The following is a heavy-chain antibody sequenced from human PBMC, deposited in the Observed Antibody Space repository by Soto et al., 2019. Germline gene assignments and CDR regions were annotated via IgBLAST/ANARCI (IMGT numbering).Heavy chain of an antibody. CDR1: GYTFTSYY. CDR3: ARDRIPMIVVASSGGMDV. J-gene: IGHJ6*02. D-gene: IGHD3-22*01. CDR2: INPSGGST. Sequence: ASVKVSCKASGYTFTSYYMHWVRRAPGQGLEWMGIINPSGGSTSYAQKFQGRVTMTRDTSTSTVYMELSSLRSEDTAVYYCARDRIPMIVVASSGGMDVWGQGTTVTVSS. V-gene: IGHV1-46*01.